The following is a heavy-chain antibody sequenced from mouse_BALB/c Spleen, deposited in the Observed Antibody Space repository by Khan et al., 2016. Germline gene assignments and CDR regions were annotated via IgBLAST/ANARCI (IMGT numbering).Heavy chain of an antibody. CDR2: IFPGSGST. Sequence: QVQLQQSGTELPRPGASVKLSCKASGYTFTDYYLHWVKHRTGQGLEWIGEIFPGSGSTYYNEKFKGKASLTADTSSSTAYMQLSSLTSEDSAVYFCARSYYGYFAMDYWGHGASVTVSS. J-gene: IGHJ4*01. V-gene: IGHV1-77*01. D-gene: IGHD1-2*01. CDR3: ARSYYGYFAMDY. CDR1: GYTFTDYY.